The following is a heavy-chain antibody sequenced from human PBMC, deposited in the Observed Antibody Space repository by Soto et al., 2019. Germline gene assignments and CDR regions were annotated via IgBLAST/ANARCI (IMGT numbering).Heavy chain of an antibody. D-gene: IGHD4-17*01. V-gene: IGHV4-31*03. CDR2: IYYSGST. J-gene: IGHJ4*02. CDR1: GGSISSGGYY. Sequence: SETLSLTCTVSGGSISSGGYYWSWIRQHPGKGLEWIGYIYYSGSTYYNPSLKSRVTISVDTSKNQFSLKLSSVTAADTAIYYCARTTRTTQQNFDYWGQGTLVTVSS. CDR3: ARTTRTTQQNFDY.